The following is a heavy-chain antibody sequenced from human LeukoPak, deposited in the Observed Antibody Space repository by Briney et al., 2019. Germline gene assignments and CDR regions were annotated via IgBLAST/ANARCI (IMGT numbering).Heavy chain of an antibody. CDR1: GFTFSSQA. CDR2: ISGTDHST. J-gene: IGHJ5*02. CDR3: AKDPIKGYYDSSVNWFDP. V-gene: IGHV3-23*01. Sequence: PGGSLRLSCAASGFTFSSQAMSWVRQAPGKGLEWVSFISGTDHSTDYADSVKGRFTIFRDNSKNTLYLQMNSLRAEDTAVYYCAKDPIKGYYDSSVNWFDPWGQGTLVTVSS. D-gene: IGHD3-22*01.